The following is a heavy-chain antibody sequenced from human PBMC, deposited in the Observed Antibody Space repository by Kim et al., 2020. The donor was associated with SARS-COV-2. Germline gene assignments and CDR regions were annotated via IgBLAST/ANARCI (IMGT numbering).Heavy chain of an antibody. CDR1: GYTFTSYG. CDR2: ISAYNGNT. CDR3: ARDGTGYYVLTRPTYYYYGMDV. D-gene: IGHD3-9*01. Sequence: ASVKVSCKASGYTFTSYGISWVRQAPGQGLEWMGWISAYNGNTNYAQKLQGRVTMTTDTSTSTAYMELRSLRSDDTAVYYCARDGTGYYVLTRPTYYYYGMDVWGQGTTVTVSS. V-gene: IGHV1-18*01. J-gene: IGHJ6*02.